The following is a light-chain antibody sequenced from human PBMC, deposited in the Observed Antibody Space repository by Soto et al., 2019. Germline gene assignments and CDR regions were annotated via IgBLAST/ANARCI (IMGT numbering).Light chain of an antibody. CDR3: QQRNVWPPIT. CDR2: DST. CDR1: QSIHTS. J-gene: IGKJ5*01. Sequence: VLTQSPATLSLSPGERATLSCRASQSIHTSLAWYQRKPGQPPRLVVYDSTLRANGVPDRFGGSRSGTEFTLTINNLEPQDSAVYYCQQRNVWPPITFGQGTRLEIK. V-gene: IGKV3-11*01.